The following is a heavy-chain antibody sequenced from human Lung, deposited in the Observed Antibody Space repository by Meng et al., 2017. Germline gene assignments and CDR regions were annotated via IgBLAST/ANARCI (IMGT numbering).Heavy chain of an antibody. CDR3: ARGPTTMAHDFDY. CDR1: GGSFSDSN. J-gene: IGHJ4*02. CDR2: INHSGST. V-gene: IGHV4-34*01. Sequence: VQHQAWGPGRLMSRRTLSPPWLVLGGSFSDSNWGGFRQPPGKGLEWIGEINHSGSTTSNPSLESRPTISVDTSQNNLSLKLSSVTAADSAVYYCARGPTTMAHDFDYWGQGTLVTVSS. D-gene: IGHD4-11*01.